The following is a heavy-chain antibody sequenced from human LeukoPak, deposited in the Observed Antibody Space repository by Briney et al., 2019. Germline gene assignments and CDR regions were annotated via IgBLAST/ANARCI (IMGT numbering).Heavy chain of an antibody. D-gene: IGHD1-14*01. V-gene: IGHV4-39*01. J-gene: IGHJ4*02. CDR3: ARQGSYRGLNY. Sequence: SETLSLTCTVSGGSISSSSYYWGWIRQPPGKGLEWIGSIYYSGSTYYNPSLKSRVTISVDTSKNQFSLKLSSVTAADTAVYYCARQGSYRGLNYWGQGTLVTVSS. CDR1: GGSISSSSYY. CDR2: IYYSGST.